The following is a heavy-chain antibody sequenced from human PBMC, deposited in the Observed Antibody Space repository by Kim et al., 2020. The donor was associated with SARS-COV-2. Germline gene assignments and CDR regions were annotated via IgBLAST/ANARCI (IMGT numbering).Heavy chain of an antibody. CDR3: ARGGYSGYNFDY. V-gene: IGHV3-74*01. D-gene: IGHD5-12*01. J-gene: IGHJ4*02. Sequence: NYADSVKGRFTISRDNAKNTLDLQMNSLRVEDTAVYYCARGGYSGYNFDYWGQGTLVTVSS.